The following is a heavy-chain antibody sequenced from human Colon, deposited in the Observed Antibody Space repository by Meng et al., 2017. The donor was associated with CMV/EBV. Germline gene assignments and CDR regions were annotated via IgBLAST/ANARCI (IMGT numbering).Heavy chain of an antibody. CDR1: GFARSRFW. CDR2: INSDGSSI. V-gene: IGHV3-74*01. Sequence: LSWRASGFARSRFWMHWVRQAQGKGLVWVSRINSDGSSISYADSVKGRFTISRDNGKNTAYLEMNSLRAEDSGVYYCASTDGAWFDPWGQGTLVTVSS. CDR3: ASTDGAWFDP. D-gene: IGHD1-26*01. J-gene: IGHJ5*02.